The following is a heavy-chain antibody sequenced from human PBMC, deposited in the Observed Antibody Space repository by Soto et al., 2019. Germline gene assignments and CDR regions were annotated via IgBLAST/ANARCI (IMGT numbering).Heavy chain of an antibody. CDR2: IIPIFGTA. Sequence: SVKVSCKASGGTFSSYAISWVRQAPGQGLEWMGGIIPIFGTANYAQKFQGRVTITADESTSTAYMELSSLRSEDTAVYYCLTRMAAEADYWGQGTLVTVSS. CDR1: GGTFSSYA. CDR3: LTRMAAEADY. V-gene: IGHV1-69*13. J-gene: IGHJ4*02.